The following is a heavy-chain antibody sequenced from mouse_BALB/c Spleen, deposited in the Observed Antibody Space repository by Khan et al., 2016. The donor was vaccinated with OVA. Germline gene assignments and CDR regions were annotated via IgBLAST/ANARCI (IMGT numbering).Heavy chain of an antibody. J-gene: IGHJ3*01. Sequence: VQLKQSGAELAKPGASVKMSCKASGYTFTSYWMHWVKQRPGQGLEWIGYINPSTGYTEYNQRFKDKATLTADKSSSPAYMQLSSLTSEESAVYYCAKHGSRSAWLNYWGKGTLGTVSA. CDR3: AKHGSRSAWLNY. CDR2: INPSTGYT. V-gene: IGHV1-7*01. D-gene: IGHD1-1*01. CDR1: GYTFTSYW.